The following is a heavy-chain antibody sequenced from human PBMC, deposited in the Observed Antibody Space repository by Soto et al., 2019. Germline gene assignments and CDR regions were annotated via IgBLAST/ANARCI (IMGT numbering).Heavy chain of an antibody. J-gene: IGHJ6*02. V-gene: IGHV1-69*05. Sequence: GASVKVSCKASGDTFSTYTITWMRQAPGQGLEWMGGIIPRSATSNYAQKFQGRVTITTNKSTSTAYMELSSLRSEDTAVYYCAIRPGVVTANYYYYYGMDVWGQGTTVTVSS. D-gene: IGHD2-21*02. CDR2: IIPRSATS. CDR1: GDTFSTYT. CDR3: AIRPGVVTANYYYYYGMDV.